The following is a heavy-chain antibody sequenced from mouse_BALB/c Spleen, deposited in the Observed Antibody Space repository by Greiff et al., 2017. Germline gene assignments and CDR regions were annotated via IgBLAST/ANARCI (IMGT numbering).Heavy chain of an antibody. CDR1: GFTFSSYA. V-gene: IGHV5-6-5*01. CDR2: ISSGGST. J-gene: IGHJ2*01. Sequence: EVQVVESGGGLVKPGGSLKLSCAASGFTFSSYAMSWVRQTPEKRLEWVASISSGGSTYYPDSVKGRFTISRDNARNILYLQMSSLRSEDTAMYYCARALPFDYWGQGTTLTVSS. CDR3: ARALPFDY. D-gene: IGHD2-10*01.